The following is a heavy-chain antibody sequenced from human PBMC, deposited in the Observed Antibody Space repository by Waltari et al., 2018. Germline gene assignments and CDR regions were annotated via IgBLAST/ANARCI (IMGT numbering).Heavy chain of an antibody. CDR2: IYSGGST. D-gene: IGHD2-21*02. CDR1: GFIVHTNY. J-gene: IGHJ3*02. CDR3: ASPWTVSKAFDI. Sequence: EVQLVESGGGLIQSGGSLRLSCAASGFIVHTNYMSWVRQAPGKGLERVSVIYSGGSTDYADSVKGRFTISRDNSKNTLYLQLNSLRAEDTAVYYCASPWTVSKAFDIWGQGTMVTVSS. V-gene: IGHV3-53*01.